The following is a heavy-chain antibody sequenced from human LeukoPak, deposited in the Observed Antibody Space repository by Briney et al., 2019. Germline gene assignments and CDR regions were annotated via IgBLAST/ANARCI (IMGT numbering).Heavy chain of an antibody. V-gene: IGHV1-46*01. CDR2: INPSRGGT. CDR1: GYTFTSYY. Sequence: ASVRVSCKASGYTFTSYYIYWVRQAPGQGLEWMGIINPSRGGTNYAQRFQGRVTMTRDMSTSTVYMELSSLRSEDTAIYYCARGGHVRVYDNSAYYGHEWGQGTLVTVSS. CDR3: ARGGHVRVYDNSAYYGHE. J-gene: IGHJ4*02. D-gene: IGHD3-22*01.